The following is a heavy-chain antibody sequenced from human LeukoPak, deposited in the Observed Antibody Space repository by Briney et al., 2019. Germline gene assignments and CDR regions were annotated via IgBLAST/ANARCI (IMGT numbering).Heavy chain of an antibody. CDR2: IYHSGST. D-gene: IGHD6-13*01. Sequence: SETLSLTCAVSGYSISSGYYWGWIRQPPGKGLEWIGSIYHSGSTYYNPSLKSRVTISVDTSKNQFSLKLSSVTAADTALYYCARRSSDGTETLDWFDPWGQGTLVTVSS. J-gene: IGHJ5*02. CDR3: ARRSSDGTETLDWFDP. CDR1: GYSISSGYY. V-gene: IGHV4-38-2*01.